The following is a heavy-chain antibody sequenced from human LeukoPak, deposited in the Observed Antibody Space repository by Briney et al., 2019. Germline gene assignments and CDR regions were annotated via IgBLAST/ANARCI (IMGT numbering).Heavy chain of an antibody. J-gene: IGHJ3*01. Sequence: GASVKVSCKASDYTFTRYGISWVRQAPGQGLEWMGWISGYVGNTFYAQKFQGRVTMTTDTSTNTAYMELRSLRSDDTAVYYCARELYYYDSSNYHDVFDVWGQGTMVTVSS. CDR1: DYTFTRYG. CDR3: ARELYYYDSSNYHDVFDV. V-gene: IGHV1-18*01. D-gene: IGHD3-22*01. CDR2: ISGYVGNT.